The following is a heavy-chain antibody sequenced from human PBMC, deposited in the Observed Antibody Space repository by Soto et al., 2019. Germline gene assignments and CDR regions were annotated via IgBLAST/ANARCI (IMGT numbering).Heavy chain of an antibody. CDR1: GGTFSSYA. CDR3: ARDLGAPPYYYYYGMDV. Sequence: SVKVSCKASGGTFSSYAISWVRQAPGQGLEWMGGIIPIFGTANYAQKFQGRVTITADESTSTAYMELSSLRSEDTAVYYCARDLGAPPYYYYYGMDVWGQGTTVTVSS. V-gene: IGHV1-69*13. J-gene: IGHJ6*02. CDR2: IIPIFGTA.